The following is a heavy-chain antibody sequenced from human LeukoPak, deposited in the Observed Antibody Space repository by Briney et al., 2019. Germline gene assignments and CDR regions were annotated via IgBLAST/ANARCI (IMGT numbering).Heavy chain of an antibody. J-gene: IGHJ4*02. D-gene: IGHD3-22*01. Sequence: SETLSLTCTVSGGSISSYYWSWIRQPPGKGLEWIGYIYYSGSTNYNPSLKSRVTISVDTSKNQFSLKLSSVTAADTAVYYCARGPYYYDNSSFDYWGQGTLVTVSS. V-gene: IGHV4-59*01. CDR3: ARGPYYYDNSSFDY. CDR1: GGSISSYY. CDR2: IYYSGST.